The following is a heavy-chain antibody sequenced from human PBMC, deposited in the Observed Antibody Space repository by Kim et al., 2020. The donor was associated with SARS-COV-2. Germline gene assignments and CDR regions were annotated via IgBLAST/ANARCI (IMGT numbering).Heavy chain of an antibody. CDR1: GGSISSSSYY. CDR3: ARHLCSGGSCYYYSYGMDV. CDR2: IYYSGST. D-gene: IGHD2-15*01. J-gene: IGHJ6*02. Sequence: SETLSLTCTVSGGSISSSSYYWGWIRQPPGKGLEWIGSIYYSGSTYYNPSLKSRVTISVDTSKNQFSLKLSSVTAADTAVYYCARHLCSGGSCYYYSYGMDVWGQGTTVTVSS. V-gene: IGHV4-39*01.